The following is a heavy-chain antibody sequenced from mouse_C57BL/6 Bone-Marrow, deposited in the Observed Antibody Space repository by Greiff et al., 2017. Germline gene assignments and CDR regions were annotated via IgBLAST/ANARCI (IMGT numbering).Heavy chain of an antibody. CDR1: GYTFTSYW. Sequence: VQLQQSGAELVMPGASVKLSCKASGYTFTSYWMHWVKQRPGQGLEWIGEIDPSDSYTNYNQKFKGKSTLTVDKSSSTAYMQLSSLTSEDSAVYYCAVRYFDYWGQGTTLTVSS. CDR3: AVRYFDY. V-gene: IGHV1-69*01. J-gene: IGHJ2*01. CDR2: IDPSDSYT.